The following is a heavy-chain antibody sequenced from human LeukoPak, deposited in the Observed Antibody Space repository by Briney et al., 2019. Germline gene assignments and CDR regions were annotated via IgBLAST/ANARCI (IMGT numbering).Heavy chain of an antibody. D-gene: IGHD3-22*01. CDR1: GYTFTGYY. Sequence: ASVKVSCKASGYTFTGYYMHWVRQAPGQGPEWMGRINPNSGGTNYAQKFQGRVTMTRDTSISTAYMELSSLRSEDTAVYYCAGSTYYYDSTLDYWGQGTLVTVSS. CDR3: AGSTYYYDSTLDY. J-gene: IGHJ4*02. CDR2: INPNSGGT. V-gene: IGHV1-2*06.